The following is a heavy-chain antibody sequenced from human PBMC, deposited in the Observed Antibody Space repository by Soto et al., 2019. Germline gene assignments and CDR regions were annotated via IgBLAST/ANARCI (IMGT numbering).Heavy chain of an antibody. J-gene: IGHJ6*02. D-gene: IGHD6-13*01. CDR1: GFTFSSYA. CDR3: AKGQAAPYYYGMDV. V-gene: IGHV3-23*01. CDR2: ISGSGGST. Sequence: EVQLLESGGGLVQPGGSLRLSCAASGFTFSSYAMSWVRQAPGKGLEWVSSISGSGGSTYYADSVKGRFTISRDNSKNTLYLQMNSLRAEDTAVYYCAKGQAAPYYYGMDVWGQGTTVTVSS.